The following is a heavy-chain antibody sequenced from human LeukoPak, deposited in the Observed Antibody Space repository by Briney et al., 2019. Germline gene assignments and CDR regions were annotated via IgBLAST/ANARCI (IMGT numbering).Heavy chain of an antibody. V-gene: IGHV4-39*01. J-gene: IGHJ4*02. CDR1: GGSISSSSYY. CDR2: IYYSGIT. Sequence: SETLSLTCTVSGGSISSSSYYWGWIRQPPGKGLEWIGSIYYSGITYYNPALKSRVTISVDTYKNQFSLKLSSVTAADTALYYCARHVWHFVRADATYFDYWGQGTLVTVSS. CDR3: ARHVWHFVRADATYFDY. D-gene: IGHD3-10*02.